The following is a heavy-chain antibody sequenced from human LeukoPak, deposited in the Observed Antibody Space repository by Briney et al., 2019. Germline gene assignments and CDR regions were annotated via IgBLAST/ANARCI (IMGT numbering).Heavy chain of an antibody. CDR3: ARARYSSFDAFDI. CDR2: IKQDGSEK. CDR1: GFTFSSYW. D-gene: IGHD6-13*01. V-gene: IGHV3-7*01. J-gene: IGHJ3*02. Sequence: GGSLRLSCAASGFTFSSYWMSWVRQAPGKGLEWVANIKQDGSEKYYVDSVKGRFTISRDNAKNSLYLQMNSLRAEDTAVYYCARARYSSFDAFDIWGQGTMVTVSS.